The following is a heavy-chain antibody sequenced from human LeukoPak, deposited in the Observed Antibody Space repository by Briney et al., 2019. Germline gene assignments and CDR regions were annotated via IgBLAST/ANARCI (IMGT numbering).Heavy chain of an antibody. V-gene: IGHV3-9*01. CDR1: GFTFDDYA. CDR2: ISWNSGSI. J-gene: IGHJ6*02. Sequence: GGSLRLSCAASGFTFDDYAMHWVRHAPGKGLEWVSGISWNSGSIGYADSVKGRFTISRDNAKNSLYLQMNSLRAEDTALYYCAKNVAGSPYYYYYGMDVWGQGTTVTVSS. D-gene: IGHD3-10*01. CDR3: AKNVAGSPYYYYYGMDV.